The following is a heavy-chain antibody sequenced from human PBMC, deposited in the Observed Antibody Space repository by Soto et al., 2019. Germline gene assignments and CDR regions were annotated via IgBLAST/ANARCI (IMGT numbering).Heavy chain of an antibody. CDR2: INHSGST. J-gene: IGHJ4*02. CDR1: GGSFSGYY. CDR3: ARGGYYGSGSLY. V-gene: IGHV4-34*01. D-gene: IGHD3-10*01. Sequence: SETLSLTCAVYGGSFSGYYWSWIRQPPGKGLEWIGEINHSGSTNYNPSLKRRVTISVDTSKNQFSLKLSSVTAADSAVYYCARGGYYGSGSLYWSPGTLLTVFS.